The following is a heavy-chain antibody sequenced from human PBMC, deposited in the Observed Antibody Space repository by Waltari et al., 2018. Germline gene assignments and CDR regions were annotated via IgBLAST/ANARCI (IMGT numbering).Heavy chain of an antibody. CDR3: ATDGGGASTVVPNYDF. CDR1: GYSLIELA. D-gene: IGHD4-17*01. CDR2: FDAEDDET. Sequence: QVQLVQSGAEVKKPGASVKVSCKVSGYSLIELAIHWVRQAPGKGLEWVGGFDAEDDETVFAQKFRGRVTMTEDTSIDTAYMELNNLRSEDTAVYYCATDGGGASTVVPNYDFWGQGTLITVSS. J-gene: IGHJ4*02. V-gene: IGHV1-24*01.